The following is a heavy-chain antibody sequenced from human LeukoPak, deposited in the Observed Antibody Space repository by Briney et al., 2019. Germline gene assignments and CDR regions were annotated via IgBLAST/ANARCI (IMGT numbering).Heavy chain of an antibody. J-gene: IGHJ5*02. D-gene: IGHD6-19*01. CDR2: IYYSGST. Sequence: SETLSLTCTVSGGSIGSGGYYWSWIRQHPGKGLEWIGYIYYSGSTYYNPSLKSRVTISVDTSKNQFSLKPSSVTAADTAVYYCARDTAGTLVSWGQGTLVTVSS. CDR3: ARDTAGTLVS. CDR1: GGSIGSGGYY. V-gene: IGHV4-31*03.